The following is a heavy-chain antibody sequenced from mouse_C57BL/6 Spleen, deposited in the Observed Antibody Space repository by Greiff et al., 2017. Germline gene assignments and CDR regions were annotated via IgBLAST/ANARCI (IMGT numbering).Heavy chain of an antibody. CDR3: HSLYGSCWNWYFDV. Sequence: QVQLQQSGPELVRPGVSVKISCTGSGFTFTDYAMHWVKQSPEKSLEWIGVISTYYGDASYTQKFKDKATMTVDKSANTAYMELARLTSEDSAVYYCHSLYGSCWNWYFDVWGTGTTVTVSS. CDR2: ISTYYGDA. D-gene: IGHD1-1*01. CDR1: GFTFTDYA. V-gene: IGHV1-67*01. J-gene: IGHJ1*03.